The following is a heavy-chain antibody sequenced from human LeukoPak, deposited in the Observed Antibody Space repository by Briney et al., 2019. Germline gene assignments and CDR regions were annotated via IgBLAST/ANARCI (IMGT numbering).Heavy chain of an antibody. J-gene: IGHJ4*02. CDR3: AREYSEYSSSYLDY. Sequence: PGGSLRLSCAASGFTFDDYTMHWVRQAPGKGLEWVSLISWDGGSTYYADSVKGRFTISRDNAKNSLYLQMNSLRAEDTAVYYCAREYSEYSSSYLDYWGQGTLVTVSS. CDR1: GFTFDDYT. CDR2: ISWDGGST. D-gene: IGHD6-6*01. V-gene: IGHV3-43*01.